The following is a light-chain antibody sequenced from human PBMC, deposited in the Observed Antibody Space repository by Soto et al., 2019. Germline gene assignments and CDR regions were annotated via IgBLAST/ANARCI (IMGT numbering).Light chain of an antibody. J-gene: IGKJ2*01. CDR2: KAS. Sequence: DIQMTQTPSTLSASVEDRVTITCRASQSISAWLAWYQQKPGKAPKLLIYKASSLETGVPSRFSGSGSGTEFTLTINSLQPDDFATYYCQRYNTYPYTLGQWTKLEIK. CDR3: QRYNTYPYT. CDR1: QSISAW. V-gene: IGKV1-5*03.